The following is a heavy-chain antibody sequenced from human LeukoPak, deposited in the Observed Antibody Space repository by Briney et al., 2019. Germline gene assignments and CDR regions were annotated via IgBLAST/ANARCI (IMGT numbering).Heavy chain of an antibody. V-gene: IGHV4-30-4*01. CDR3: ARDGGSYWGGYYFDY. Sequence: SQTLSLTCTVSGGSISSGDYYWSWIRQPPGKGLEWIGYIYYSGSTYYNPSLKSRVTISVDTSKNQFSLKLSSVTAADTTVYYCARDGGSYWGGYYFDYWGRGTLVTVSS. CDR1: GGSISSGDYY. CDR2: IYYSGST. J-gene: IGHJ4*02. D-gene: IGHD1-26*01.